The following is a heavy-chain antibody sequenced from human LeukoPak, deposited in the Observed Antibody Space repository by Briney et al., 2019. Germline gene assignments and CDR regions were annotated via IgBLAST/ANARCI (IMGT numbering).Heavy chain of an antibody. D-gene: IGHD3-16*01. CDR2: IKTDGTEK. V-gene: IGHV3-7*01. Sequence: GGSLRLSCAASGFTFTTYWMAWVRQAPGKGLEWVANIKTDGTEKYYVDSVKGRFTISRDNAKNSLYLQMNTLRAEDTAVYHCARDVLGGNFDYWGQGTLVTVSS. CDR3: ARDVLGGNFDY. CDR1: GFTFTTYW. J-gene: IGHJ4*02.